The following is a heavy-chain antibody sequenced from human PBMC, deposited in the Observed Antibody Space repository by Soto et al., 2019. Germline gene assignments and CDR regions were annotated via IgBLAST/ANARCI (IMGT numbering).Heavy chain of an antibody. CDR2: INAGNGNT. CDR3: ATDGGIAARDFDY. Sequence: QVPLVQSGAEVKKPGASVKVSCKASGYTFTSYAMHWVRQAPGQRLEWMGWINAGNGNTKYSQKFQGRVTITRDTSASTAYMELSSLRSEDTAVYYCATDGGIAARDFDYWGQGTLVTVSS. D-gene: IGHD6-6*01. J-gene: IGHJ4*02. CDR1: GYTFTSYA. V-gene: IGHV1-3*01.